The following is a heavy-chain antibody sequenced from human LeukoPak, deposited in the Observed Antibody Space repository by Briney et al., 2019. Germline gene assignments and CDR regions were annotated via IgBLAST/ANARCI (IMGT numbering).Heavy chain of an antibody. V-gene: IGHV4-30-4*08. CDR2: IYYSGST. CDR1: GGSISSADYY. J-gene: IGHJ3*02. Sequence: SETLSLTCTVSGGSISSADYYWSWIRQPPGKGLEWIGYIYYSGSTYYNPSLKSRVTLSVDASNNQFSLKLSSVTAADTAVYYCASSEGAYTYDVAFDIWGHGTMVTVSS. CDR3: ASSEGAYTYDVAFDI. D-gene: IGHD5-18*01.